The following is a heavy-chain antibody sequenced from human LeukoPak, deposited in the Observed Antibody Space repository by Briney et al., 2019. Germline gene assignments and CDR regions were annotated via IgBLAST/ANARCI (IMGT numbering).Heavy chain of an antibody. J-gene: IGHJ3*02. CDR1: GGSISSFY. CDR3: ARQYYDSGGRAGAFDI. Sequence: SETLSLTCTVSGGSISSFYWSWIRQPPGKGMEWIGYIYYSGSTNYNPFHKSRVTISVDTTKNQFSLKLSSMTAEDTVVYYCARQYYDSGGRAGAFDIWGQGTMVTVSS. D-gene: IGHD3-22*01. V-gene: IGHV4-59*08. CDR2: IYYSGST.